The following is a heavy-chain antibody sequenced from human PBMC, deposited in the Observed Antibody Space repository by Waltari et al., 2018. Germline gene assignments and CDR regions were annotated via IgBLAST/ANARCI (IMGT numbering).Heavy chain of an antibody. V-gene: IGHV3-74*01. Sequence: EVLLVESGGGLVQPGGSLRLSCAASGFTFSSYWMHWVRQAPGKGLVSVSHIYVDGSLTGYVDSGKGRFTSSGDNARNMLFLQMNRLRVEDTAVYYCVLYSSSFLGDCWGQGTLVTVSS. CDR1: GFTFSSYW. D-gene: IGHD6-13*01. J-gene: IGHJ4*02. CDR2: IYVDGSLT. CDR3: VLYSSSFLGDC.